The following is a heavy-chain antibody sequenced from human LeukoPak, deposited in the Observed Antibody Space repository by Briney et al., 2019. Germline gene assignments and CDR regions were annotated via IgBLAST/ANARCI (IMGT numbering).Heavy chain of an antibody. D-gene: IGHD3-9*01. CDR1: GGSFSGYY. J-gene: IGHJ2*01. CDR3: ARGMARYYDILTGYYWYFDL. Sequence: PSETLSLTCAVYGGSFSGYYWSWIRQPPGKGLEWIGEINHSGSTNYNPSLKSRVIISVDTSKNQFSLKLSSVTAADTAVYYCARGMARYYDILTGYYWYFDLWGRGTLVTVSS. CDR2: INHSGST. V-gene: IGHV4-34*01.